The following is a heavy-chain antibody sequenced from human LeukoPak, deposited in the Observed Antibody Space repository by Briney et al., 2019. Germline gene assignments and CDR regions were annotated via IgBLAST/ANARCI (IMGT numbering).Heavy chain of an antibody. CDR3: ARDHSSGSADDFDY. D-gene: IGHD6-19*01. V-gene: IGHV3-21*01. CDR1: GFTFSSYS. CDR2: ISSSSSYI. J-gene: IGHJ4*02. Sequence: GGSLRLSCAASGFTFSSYSMNWVRQAPGKGLEWVSSISSSSSYIYYADSVKSRFTISRDNAKNSLYPQMNSLRAEDTAVYYCARDHSSGSADDFDYWGQGTLVTVSS.